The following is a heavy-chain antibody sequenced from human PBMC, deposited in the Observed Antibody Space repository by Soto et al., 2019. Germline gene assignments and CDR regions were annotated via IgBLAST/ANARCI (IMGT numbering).Heavy chain of an antibody. D-gene: IGHD2-21*02. Sequence: GGSLRLSCVASGFRFSYHSMTWVRQSPGKGLQWIAYISSSSDNIYYAESVRGRFTVSRDNAKNALFLEMNSLRDDDTATYYCARLPKGSLVTAWGQGTRVTVSS. J-gene: IGHJ4*02. CDR3: ARLPKGSLVTA. CDR2: ISSSSDNI. V-gene: IGHV3-48*02. CDR1: GFRFSYHS.